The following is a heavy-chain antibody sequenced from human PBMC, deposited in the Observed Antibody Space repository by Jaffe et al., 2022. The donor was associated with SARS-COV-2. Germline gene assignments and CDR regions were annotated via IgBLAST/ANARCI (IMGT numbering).Heavy chain of an antibody. V-gene: IGHV3-30*04. Sequence: QVQLVESGGGVVQPGRSLRLSCAASGFTFSSYAMHWVRQAPGKGLEWVAVISYDGSNKYYADSVKGRFTISRDNSKNTLYLQMNSLRAEDTAVYYCARGRYYGSGSYSDAFDIWGQGTMVTVSS. J-gene: IGHJ3*02. CDR2: ISYDGSNK. D-gene: IGHD3-10*01. CDR3: ARGRYYGSGSYSDAFDI. CDR1: GFTFSSYA.